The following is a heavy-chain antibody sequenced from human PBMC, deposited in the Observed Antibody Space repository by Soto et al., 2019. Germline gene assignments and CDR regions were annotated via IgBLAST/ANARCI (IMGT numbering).Heavy chain of an antibody. CDR3: AREWGNMYGMDV. J-gene: IGHJ6*02. Sequence: QVQLVESGGGVVQPGRSLRLSCAASGFTFSSYGMHWVRQAPGKGLEWVAVIWYDGSNKYYADSVKGRFTISRDNSKNTLYLQMNSLRAEDTAVYYCAREWGNMYGMDVWGQGTTVTVSS. D-gene: IGHD7-27*01. CDR2: IWYDGSNK. V-gene: IGHV3-33*01. CDR1: GFTFSSYG.